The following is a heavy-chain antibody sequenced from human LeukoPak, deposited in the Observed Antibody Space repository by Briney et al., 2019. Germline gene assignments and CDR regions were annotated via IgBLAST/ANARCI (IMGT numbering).Heavy chain of an antibody. V-gene: IGHV3-23*01. D-gene: IGHD6-19*01. CDR3: AKDHLPGIVVADRDY. Sequence: GGSLRLSCVASGFTFNIHGMNWVRQAPGKGLEWVSGVGPSGANTYYADSVKGRFTISRDNSKNTLYLQINSLRAEDTAVYYCAKDHLPGIVVADRDYWGQGTLVTVSS. CDR1: GFTFNIHG. CDR2: VGPSGANT. J-gene: IGHJ4*02.